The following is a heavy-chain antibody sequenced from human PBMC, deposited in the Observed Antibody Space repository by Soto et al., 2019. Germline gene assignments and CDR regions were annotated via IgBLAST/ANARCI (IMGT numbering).Heavy chain of an antibody. CDR3: ARSVGRASHGRVDY. D-gene: IGHD1-1*01. V-gene: IGHV3-33*01. CDR1: GFTFSNYG. Sequence: QVQLVESGGGVVQPGRSLRLSCVASGFTFSNYGMHWVRQAPGKGLEWVAVIWYDGSNKYYGDSVKGRFTISRDNSKNTVYLQMNSLRVDDSAVYYGARSVGRASHGRVDYWGLGTLVTVSS. J-gene: IGHJ4*02. CDR2: IWYDGSNK.